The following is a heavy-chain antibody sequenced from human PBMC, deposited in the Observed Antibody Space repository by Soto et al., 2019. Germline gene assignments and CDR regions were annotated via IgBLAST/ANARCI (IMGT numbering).Heavy chain of an antibody. J-gene: IGHJ3*02. V-gene: IGHV1-3*01. CDR2: INAGNGNT. Sequence: GASVKVSCKASGYTFTSYAMHWVRQAPGQRLEWMGWINAGNGNTKYSQKFQGRVTITRDTSASTAYMELSSLRSEDTAVYYCAIVSRVVWFGELDAFASWGKGSTV. D-gene: IGHD3-10*01. CDR1: GYTFTSYA. CDR3: AIVSRVVWFGELDAFAS.